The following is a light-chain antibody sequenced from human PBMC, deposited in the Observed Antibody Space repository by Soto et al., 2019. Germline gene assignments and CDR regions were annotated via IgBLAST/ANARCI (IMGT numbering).Light chain of an antibody. CDR3: QQYFSSPLT. CDR1: QSVLYSSNNKNY. V-gene: IGKV4-1*01. Sequence: DIVMTQSPDSLAVSLGERATINCKSSQSVLYSSNNKNYLAWYQQKPGQPPKLLIYWASTRESGVPDRFSGSGSGTDFTFTISSLQAEDVAVYYCQQYFSSPLTFGGGTKVEIE. CDR2: WAS. J-gene: IGKJ4*01.